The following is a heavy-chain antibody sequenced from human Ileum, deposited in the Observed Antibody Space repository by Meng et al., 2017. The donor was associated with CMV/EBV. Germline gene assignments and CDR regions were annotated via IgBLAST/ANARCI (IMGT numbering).Heavy chain of an antibody. CDR3: AREHIVVVPAASNWFDP. CDR1: GSIRSSNW. D-gene: IGHD2-2*01. J-gene: IGHJ5*02. CDR2: IYHSGST. Sequence: GSIRSSNWWSWVRQPPGKGLEWLGEIYHSGSTNYNPSLKSRVTISVDKSKNQFSLKLSSVTAADTAVYYCAREHIVVVPAASNWFDPWGQGTLVTVSS. V-gene: IGHV4-4*02.